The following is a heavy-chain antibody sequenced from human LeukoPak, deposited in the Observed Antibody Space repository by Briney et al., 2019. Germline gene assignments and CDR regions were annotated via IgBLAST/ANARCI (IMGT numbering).Heavy chain of an antibody. CDR3: ARGITSDDFDI. V-gene: IGHV4-34*01. Sequence: SETLSLTCAVYGGSFSGYYWSWIRQPPGKGLEWIGEINHSGSTNYNPSLKSRVSISVDTCNQQFSLQLSSVTAADTAVYYCARGITSDDFDIWGQGTMVTVSS. CDR1: GGSFSGYY. J-gene: IGHJ3*02. CDR2: INHSGST. D-gene: IGHD3-16*01.